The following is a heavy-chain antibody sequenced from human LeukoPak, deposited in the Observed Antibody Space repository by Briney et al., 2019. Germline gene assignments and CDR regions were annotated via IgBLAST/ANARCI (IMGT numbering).Heavy chain of an antibody. CDR3: ARDAVVPAAIYWFDP. V-gene: IGHV1-18*01. J-gene: IGHJ5*02. CDR2: ISAYNGNT. CDR1: GYTFTSYG. D-gene: IGHD2-2*01. Sequence: ASVKVSCKASGYTFTSYGISWVRQAPGQGLEWMGWISAYNGNTNYAQKLQGRVTMTTETSTSTAYMELRSLRSDDTAVYYCARDAVVPAAIYWFDPWGQGTLVTVSS.